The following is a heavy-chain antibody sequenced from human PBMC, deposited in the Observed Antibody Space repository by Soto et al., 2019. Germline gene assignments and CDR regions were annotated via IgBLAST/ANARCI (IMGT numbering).Heavy chain of an antibody. CDR2: ISAYNGNT. V-gene: IGHV1-18*01. D-gene: IGHD3-22*01. CDR1: GYTFTSYG. J-gene: IGHJ4*02. Sequence: QVQLVQSGAEVKKPGASVKVSCKASGYTFTSYGISWVRQAPGQGLEWMGWISAYNGNTNYAQKLQGRVTMTTDTSTSKAYMELRSLRSDDTAVYYCAREGEYYYDSSGYYYADYWGQGTLVTVSS. CDR3: AREGEYYYDSSGYYYADY.